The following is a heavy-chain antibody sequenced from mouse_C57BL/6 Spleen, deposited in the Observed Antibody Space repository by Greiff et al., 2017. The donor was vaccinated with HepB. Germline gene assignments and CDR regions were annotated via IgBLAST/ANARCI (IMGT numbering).Heavy chain of an antibody. D-gene: IGHD2-4*01. CDR1: GYTFTDYY. CDR2: IYPGSGNT. J-gene: IGHJ2*01. V-gene: IGHV1-76*01. CDR3: ARKGYDYDFDY. Sequence: QVHVKQSGAELVRPGASVKLSCKASGYTFTDYYINWVKQRPGQGLEWIARIYPGSGNTYYNEKFKGKATLTAEKSSSTAYMQLSSLTSEDSAVYFCARKGYDYDFDYWGQGTTLTVSS.